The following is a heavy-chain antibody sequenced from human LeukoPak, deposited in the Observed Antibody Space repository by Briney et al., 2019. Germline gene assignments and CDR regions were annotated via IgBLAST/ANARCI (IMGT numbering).Heavy chain of an antibody. CDR1: GLSFSSFA. CDR2: IRGNGDT. D-gene: IGHD1-14*01. V-gene: IGHV3-23*01. CDR3: ARASWVSTTDAVR. J-gene: IGHJ4*02. Sequence: PGGSLRLSCAASGLSFSSFAMSWVHQGPARGLEWVSSIRGNGDTFYADSVKGRFTLYSDSSRNTVYFQLNNLRVEDTAIYYCARASWVSTTDAVRWGQGTLVTVSS.